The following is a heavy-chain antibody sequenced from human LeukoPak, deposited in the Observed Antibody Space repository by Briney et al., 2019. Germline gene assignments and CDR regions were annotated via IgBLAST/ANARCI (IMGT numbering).Heavy chain of an antibody. CDR3: TRQSLLLYDAFDI. J-gene: IGHJ3*02. CDR2: IRTKTNTYAT. D-gene: IGHD2/OR15-2a*01. Sequence: GGSLRLSCAASGFTFSGSALHWVRQASGKGLEWVGRIRTKTNTYATAYAPSVKGRFTISRDDSKNTAYLQMNSLKTEDTAVYYCTRQSLLLYDAFDIWGQGTKVTVSS. CDR1: GFTFSGSA. V-gene: IGHV3-73*01.